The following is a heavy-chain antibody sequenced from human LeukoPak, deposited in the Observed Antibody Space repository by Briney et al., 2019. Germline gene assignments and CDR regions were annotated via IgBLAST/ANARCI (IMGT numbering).Heavy chain of an antibody. CDR2: IKQDGSET. Sequence: GGSLRLSCAASGFTFSSYGMSWVRQAPGKGLEYMASIKQDGSETYYVDSVKGRFTISRDSAKDSLDLQMNNLRAEDTAVYYCAALIIGRPFDYWGQGTLVIVSS. CDR1: GFTFSSYG. V-gene: IGHV3-7*03. D-gene: IGHD1-26*01. J-gene: IGHJ4*02. CDR3: AALIIGRPFDY.